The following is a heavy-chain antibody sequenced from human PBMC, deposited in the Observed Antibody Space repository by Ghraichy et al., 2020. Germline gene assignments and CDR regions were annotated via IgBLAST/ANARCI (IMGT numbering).Heavy chain of an antibody. CDR3: AKYTSSYNYYYSGMDV. Sequence: GESLNISCAASGFTFSSYGMHWVRQAPGKGLEWVAVISYDGSNKYYADSVKGRFTISRDNSKNTLYLQMNSLRAEDTAVYYCAKYTSSYNYYYSGMDVWGQGTTVTVSS. J-gene: IGHJ6*02. V-gene: IGHV3-30*18. CDR2: ISYDGSNK. CDR1: GFTFSSYG. D-gene: IGHD6-6*01.